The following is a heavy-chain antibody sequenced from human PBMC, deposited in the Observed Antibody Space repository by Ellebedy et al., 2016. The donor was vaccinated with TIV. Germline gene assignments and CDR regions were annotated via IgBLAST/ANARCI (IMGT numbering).Heavy chain of an antibody. J-gene: IGHJ3*02. V-gene: IGHV1-69*04. CDR2: IIPILGIA. CDR3: ARAPPARDAFDI. CDR1: GGTFSSYA. Sequence: AASVKVSCKASGGTFSSYAISWVRQAPGQGLEWMGRIIPILGIANYAQKFQGRVTITADKSTSTAYMELSSLRSEDTAVYYCARAPPARDAFDIWGQGTMVTVSS. D-gene: IGHD1-14*01.